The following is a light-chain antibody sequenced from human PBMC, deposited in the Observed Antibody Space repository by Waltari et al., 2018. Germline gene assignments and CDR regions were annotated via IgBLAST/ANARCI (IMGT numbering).Light chain of an antibody. J-gene: IGKJ1*01. CDR2: GAS. V-gene: IGKV3-15*01. CDR1: QSVHSR. CDR3: QQYNDWPLT. Sequence: EIVMTQSPATLSASPGERVTLSCRASQSVHSRLAWYQQKPGQAPTLLIYGASTRATGIPARFSGSGSATEFTLTISSLQSEDFAVYYCQQYNDWPLTFGQGTKVEIK.